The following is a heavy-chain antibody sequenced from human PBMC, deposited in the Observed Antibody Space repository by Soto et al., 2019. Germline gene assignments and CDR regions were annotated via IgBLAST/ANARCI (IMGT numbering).Heavy chain of an antibody. CDR2: ISYDGSNK. J-gene: IGHJ3*02. Sequence: GGSLRLSCAASGFTFSSYGMHWVRQAPGKGLEWVAVISYDGSNKYYADSVKGRFTISRDNSKNTLYLQMNSLRAEDTAVYYCAKEVTELGDDAFDIWGQGTMVTVSS. V-gene: IGHV3-30*18. CDR1: GFTFSSYG. D-gene: IGHD7-27*01. CDR3: AKEVTELGDDAFDI.